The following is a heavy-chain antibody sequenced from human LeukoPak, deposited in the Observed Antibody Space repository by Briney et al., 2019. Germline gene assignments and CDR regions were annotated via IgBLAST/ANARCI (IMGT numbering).Heavy chain of an antibody. CDR1: GYTFTNYG. D-gene: IGHD2-2*01. J-gene: IGHJ4*02. V-gene: IGHV1-18*01. CDR2: ISAYNGNT. CDR3: ARDPPHLCSSTSCFGDY. Sequence: ASVKVSCKSSGYTFTNYGISWVRQAPGQGLEWMGWISAYNGNTNYAQKIQGRVTMTTDTSTNTAYMELRSLRSDDTAVYYCARDPPHLCSSTSCFGDYWGQGTLVTVSS.